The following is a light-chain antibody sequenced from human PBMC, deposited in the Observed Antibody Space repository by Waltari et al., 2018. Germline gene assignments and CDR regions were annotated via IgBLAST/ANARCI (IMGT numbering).Light chain of an antibody. J-gene: IGKJ4*01. CDR1: QRVSTS. Sequence: EIVLTQLPATLSLSPGERATLSCRASQRVSTSVGWYQQKPGQAPRLLIYDASRRATGIPARFSGSGSGTDFTLTISSLEPEDFAVYYCQQRSNWPPGLTFGGGTRVEIK. V-gene: IGKV3-11*01. CDR2: DAS. CDR3: QQRSNWPPGLT.